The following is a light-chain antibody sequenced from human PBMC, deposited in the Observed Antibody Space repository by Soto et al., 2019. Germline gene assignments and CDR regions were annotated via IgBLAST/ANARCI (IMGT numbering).Light chain of an antibody. V-gene: IGKV1-5*01. Sequence: DIQMTQSPSTLSATVGDRVTITCRASQSISSWLAWYQQKPGKAPNLLIYDASSFESGVPSRFRGSEAGTEFTLTISGLQPDDFATYYCQQNNSYLTFGQGTKVKIK. J-gene: IGKJ1*01. CDR1: QSISSW. CDR2: DAS. CDR3: QQNNSYLT.